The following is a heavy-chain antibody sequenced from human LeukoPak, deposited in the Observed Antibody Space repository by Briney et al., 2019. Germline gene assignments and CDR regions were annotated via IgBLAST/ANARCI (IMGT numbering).Heavy chain of an antibody. V-gene: IGHV4-59*11. CDR1: GGPISSHY. CDR3: ARLEYSGSYYWLDP. D-gene: IGHD1-26*01. CDR2: IYYSGST. J-gene: IGHJ5*02. Sequence: SETLSLTCTVSGGPISSHYWSWIRQPPGKGLEWIGYIYYSGSTNYNPSLKSRVTISVDTSKNQFSLNLTSVTAADTATYHCARLEYSGSYYWLDPWGQGTLVTVSS.